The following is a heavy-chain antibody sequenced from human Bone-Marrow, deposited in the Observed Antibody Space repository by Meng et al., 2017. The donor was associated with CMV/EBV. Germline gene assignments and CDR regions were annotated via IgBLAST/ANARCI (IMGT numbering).Heavy chain of an antibody. J-gene: IGHJ6*02. CDR3: ARDKMYYDFWSGYSGYYYYGMDV. D-gene: IGHD3-3*01. CDR2: IYYSGST. Sequence: SETLSLTCTVSGGSISSSSYYWGWIRQPPGKGLEWIGSIYYSGSTYYNPSLKSRVTISVDTSKNQFSLKLSSVTAADTAVYYCARDKMYYDFWSGYSGYYYYGMDVWVQGTTVTVSS. CDR1: GGSISSSSYY. V-gene: IGHV4-39*07.